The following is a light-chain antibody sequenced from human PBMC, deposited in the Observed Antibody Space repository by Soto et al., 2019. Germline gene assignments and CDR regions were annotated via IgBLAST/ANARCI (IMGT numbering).Light chain of an antibody. CDR3: QQYGDWPLT. Sequence: EIVVTQSPATLSLSPGERATLSCGASQSVGNNFAWYQQKPGQAPRLLIFATSTRATGVPARFSGSGSGTEFTLTISSLQSEDFAVYYCQQYGDWPLTFGGGAKVEIE. CDR2: ATS. V-gene: IGKV3-15*01. J-gene: IGKJ4*01. CDR1: QSVGNN.